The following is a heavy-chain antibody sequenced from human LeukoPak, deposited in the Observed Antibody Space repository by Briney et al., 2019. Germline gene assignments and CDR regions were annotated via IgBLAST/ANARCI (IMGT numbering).Heavy chain of an antibody. CDR2: IIPIFGTA. CDR3: ASNTKYSSSRNYYYYMDV. Sequence: GASVKVSCKASGGTFSSYAISWVGQAPGQGLEWMGGIIPIFGTANYAQKFQGRVTITTDQSTSTAYMELSSLRSEDTAVYYCASNTKYSSSRNYYYYMDVWGKGATVTVSS. D-gene: IGHD6-6*01. CDR1: GGTFSSYA. J-gene: IGHJ6*03. V-gene: IGHV1-69*05.